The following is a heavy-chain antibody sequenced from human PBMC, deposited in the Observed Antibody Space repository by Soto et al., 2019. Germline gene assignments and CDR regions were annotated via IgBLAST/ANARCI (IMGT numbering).Heavy chain of an antibody. CDR3: ARDVGFPGYYGMDV. Sequence: QVQLQESGPGLVKPSQTLSLTCTVSGGSISSGGYYWSWIRQHPGKGLEWIGYIYYSGSTYYNPSLNRRVTISVDTSKNQSSLRLSSVTAADTAVYYCARDVGFPGYYGMDVWGQGTTVTVSS. D-gene: IGHD3-10*01. J-gene: IGHJ6*02. CDR2: IYYSGST. CDR1: GGSISSGGYY. V-gene: IGHV4-31*03.